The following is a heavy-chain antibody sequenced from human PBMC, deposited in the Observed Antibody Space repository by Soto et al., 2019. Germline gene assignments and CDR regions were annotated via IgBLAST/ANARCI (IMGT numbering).Heavy chain of an antibody. D-gene: IGHD4-17*01. V-gene: IGHV1-69*04. CDR2: FIPVIGMA. CDR3: ARTLYGDNVDY. Sequence: SVKVSCKTSGGTLSSFAISWVRQAPGQGLEWVGTFIPVIGMAEYGQKFQGRVTITGNPSTNTLYMELSSLRPEDTAVYYCARTLYGDNVDYWGQGTLVTV. J-gene: IGHJ4*02. CDR1: GGTLSSFA.